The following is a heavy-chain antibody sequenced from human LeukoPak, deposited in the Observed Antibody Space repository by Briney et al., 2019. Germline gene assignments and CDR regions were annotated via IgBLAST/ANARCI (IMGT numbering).Heavy chain of an antibody. J-gene: IGHJ4*02. V-gene: IGHV4-34*01. CDR2: INHSGST. CDR3: ARLRIRRGQLWSLPYFDY. CDR1: GFTFSDYY. D-gene: IGHD5-18*01. Sequence: PGGSLRLSCAASGFTFSDYYMSWIRQPPGKGLEWIGEINHSGSTNYNPSLKSRVTISVDTSKNQFSLKLSSVTAADTAVYYCARLRIRRGQLWSLPYFDYWGQGTLVTVSS.